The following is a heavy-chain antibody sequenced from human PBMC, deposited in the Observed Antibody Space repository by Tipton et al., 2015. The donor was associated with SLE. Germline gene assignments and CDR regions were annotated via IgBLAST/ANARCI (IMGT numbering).Heavy chain of an antibody. CDR3: ARGRVEMATNGGYYFDY. Sequence: TLSLTCTVSGGSISSYYWSWIRQPPGKGLEWIGSIYYSGSTYYNPSLKSRVTISVDTSKNQFSLKLSSVTAADTAVYYCARGRVEMATNGGYYFDYWGQGTLVTVTS. CDR2: IYYSGST. D-gene: IGHD5-24*01. CDR1: GGSISSYY. V-gene: IGHV4-59*05. J-gene: IGHJ4*02.